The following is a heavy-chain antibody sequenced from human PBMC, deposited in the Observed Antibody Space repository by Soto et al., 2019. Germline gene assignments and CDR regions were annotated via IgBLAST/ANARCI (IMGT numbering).Heavy chain of an antibody. CDR2: IYYSGST. CDR1: GGSISSSSYY. V-gene: IGHV4-39*01. D-gene: IGHD3-10*02. Sequence: SETLSLTCTVSGGSISSSSYYWGWIRQPPGKGLEWIGSIYYSGSTYYNPSLKSRVTISVDTSKNQFSLKLSSVTAADTAVYYCARSPMFWFDPWGQGTLVTVSS. J-gene: IGHJ5*02. CDR3: ARSPMFWFDP.